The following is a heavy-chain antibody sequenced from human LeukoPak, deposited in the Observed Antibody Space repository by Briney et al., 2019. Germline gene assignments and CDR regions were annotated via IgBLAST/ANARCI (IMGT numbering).Heavy chain of an antibody. D-gene: IGHD2-21*01. J-gene: IGHJ4*02. Sequence: GGSLRLSCAASGFTFSSYGMHWVRQAPGKGLEWVAVISYDGSNKYYADSVKGRFTISRDNSKKTLYLQMNSLRAEDTAVYYCARSDHLVNAVSFGVDFAYWGQGTLVTVPS. CDR2: ISYDGSNK. CDR1: GFTFSSYG. V-gene: IGHV3-30*03. CDR3: ARSDHLVNAVSFGVDFAY.